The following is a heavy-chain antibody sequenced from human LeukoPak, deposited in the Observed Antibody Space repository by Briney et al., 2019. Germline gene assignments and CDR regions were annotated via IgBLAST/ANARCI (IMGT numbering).Heavy chain of an antibody. J-gene: IGHJ6*02. Sequence: PGGSLRLSCVASVFTFSSYAMSWVRQAPGKGLEWVSAISGSGGSTYYADSVKGRFTISRDNSKNTLYLQMNSLRAEDTAVYYCAKWASIFGVVIDSIYYYYGMDVWGQGTTVTVSS. CDR1: VFTFSSYA. V-gene: IGHV3-23*01. CDR2: ISGSGGST. CDR3: AKWASIFGVVIDSIYYYYGMDV. D-gene: IGHD3-3*01.